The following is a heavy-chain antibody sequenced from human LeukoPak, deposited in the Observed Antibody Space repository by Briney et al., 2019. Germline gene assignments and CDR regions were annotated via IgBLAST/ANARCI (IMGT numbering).Heavy chain of an antibody. J-gene: IGHJ4*02. Sequence: EASVKVSCKASGGTFSSYAISWVRQAPGQGLEWMGGIIPIFGTANYAQKFQGRVTITADESTSTAYMELSSLRSEDTAVYYCAREYGWLQFAPTHGLYVDWGQGTLVTVSS. D-gene: IGHD5-24*01. V-gene: IGHV1-69*01. CDR1: GGTFSSYA. CDR3: AREYGWLQFAPTHGLYVD. CDR2: IIPIFGTA.